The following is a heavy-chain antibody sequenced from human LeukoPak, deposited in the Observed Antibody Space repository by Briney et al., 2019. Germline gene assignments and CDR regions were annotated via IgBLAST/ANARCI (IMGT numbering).Heavy chain of an antibody. CDR2: INHSGST. CDR1: GGSFSGYY. Sequence: SETLSLTCAVYGGSFSGYYWSWIRQPPGEGLEWIGEINHSGSTNYNPSLKSRVTISVDTSKNQFSLKLSSVTAADTAVYYCARGSMATTYWGQGTLVTVSS. V-gene: IGHV4-34*01. D-gene: IGHD5-24*01. J-gene: IGHJ4*02. CDR3: ARGSMATTY.